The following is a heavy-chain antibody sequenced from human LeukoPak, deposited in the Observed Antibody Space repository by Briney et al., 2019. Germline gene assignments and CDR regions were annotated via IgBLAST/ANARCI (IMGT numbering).Heavy chain of an antibody. CDR1: VDPISSSSYF. CDR3: ARQYYHSSGYYYGKIRYFDY. D-gene: IGHD3-22*01. J-gene: IGHJ4*02. CDR2: IYYNRKP. Sequence: SVPLSLPCNLSVDPISSSSYFGGWSRQPPGKGLERFGCIYYNRKPYYNQSLKSRVPIYVDASNDHFYLKLGSVAAAHKVVYYSARQYYHSSGYYYGKIRYFDYWGQGTLVAVSS. V-gene: IGHV4-39*01.